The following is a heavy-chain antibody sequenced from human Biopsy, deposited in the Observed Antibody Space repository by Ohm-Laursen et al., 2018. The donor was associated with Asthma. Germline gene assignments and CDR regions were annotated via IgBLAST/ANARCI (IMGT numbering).Heavy chain of an antibody. J-gene: IGHJ4*02. CDR3: TRHNDY. Sequence: TQTLTLTSSFSGFSLSSSGANVNWIRQPPGKALEWLARIDWEEDKFYSTSLRTRLTISKGLSEDQVVLTMTNMGPVDTATYYCTRHNDYWGPGILVTVSS. CDR2: IDWEEDK. CDR1: GFSLSSSGAN. D-gene: IGHD1-14*01. V-gene: IGHV2-70*04.